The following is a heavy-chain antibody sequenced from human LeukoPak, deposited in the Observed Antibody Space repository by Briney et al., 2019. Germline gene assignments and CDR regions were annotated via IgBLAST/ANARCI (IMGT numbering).Heavy chain of an antibody. D-gene: IGHD6-13*01. CDR2: IYTSGST. J-gene: IGHJ4*02. V-gene: IGHV4-61*02. CDR1: GGSISSGSYY. Sequence: SETLSLTCTVSGGSISSGSYYWSWIRQPAGKGLEWIGRIYTSGSTNYNPSLKSRVTISVDTSKNQFSLKLSSVTAADTAVYYCTGGGSSWYVFDYWGQGTLVTVSS. CDR3: TGGGSSWYVFDY.